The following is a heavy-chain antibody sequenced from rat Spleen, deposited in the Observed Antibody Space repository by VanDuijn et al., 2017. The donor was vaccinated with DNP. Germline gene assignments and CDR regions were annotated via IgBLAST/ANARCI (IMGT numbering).Heavy chain of an antibody. V-gene: IGHV5-25*01. CDR1: GFTFSNSD. CDR2: ISTSGGST. J-gene: IGHJ2*01. Sequence: EVQLVESGGGLVQPGRSMKLSCAASGFTFSNSDMAWVRQAPTKGLEWVASISTSGGSTYYRDSVKGRFTISRDNAENTLYLQMTSLRSEDMATYYCARWYNSGYYFDYWGQGVMVTVSS. CDR3: ARWYNSGYYFDY. D-gene: IGHD4-3*01.